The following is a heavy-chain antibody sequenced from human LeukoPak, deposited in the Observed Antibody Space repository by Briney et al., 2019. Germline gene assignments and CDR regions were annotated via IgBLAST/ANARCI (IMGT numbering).Heavy chain of an antibody. V-gene: IGHV1-8*01. D-gene: IGHD2-2*01. Sequence: ASVKVSCKASGYTFTSYDINWVRQATGQGLEWMGWMNPNRGNTGYAQKFQGRVTMTRNTSISTAYMELSSLRSEDTAVYYCARVGGYCSSTSCYGGYYYYYGMDVWGQGTTVTVSS. CDR3: ARVGGYCSSTSCYGGYYYYYGMDV. CDR1: GYTFTSYD. CDR2: MNPNRGNT. J-gene: IGHJ6*02.